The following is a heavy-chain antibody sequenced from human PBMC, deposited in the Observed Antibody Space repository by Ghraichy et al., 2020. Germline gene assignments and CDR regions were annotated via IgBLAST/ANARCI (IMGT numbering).Heavy chain of an antibody. CDR2: TYYRSKWYN. CDR3: ARGPGSGTYYNVGRDYYFDY. D-gene: IGHD3-10*01. J-gene: IGHJ4*02. CDR1: GDSVSSNSAA. V-gene: IGHV6-1*01. Sequence: ISGDSVSSNSAAWNWIRQSPSRGLEWLGRTYYRSKWYNDYAVSVKSRITINPDTSKNQFSLQLNSVTPEDTAVDYCARGPGSGTYYNVGRDYYFDYWGQGTLVTVSS.